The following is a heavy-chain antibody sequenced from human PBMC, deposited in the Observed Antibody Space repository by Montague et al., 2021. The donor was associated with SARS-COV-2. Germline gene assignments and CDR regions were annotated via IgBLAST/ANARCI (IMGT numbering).Heavy chain of an antibody. CDR1: GGSISSYY. CDR2: ISYSGST. V-gene: IGHV4-59*01. D-gene: IGHD3-22*01. J-gene: IGHJ3*02. CDR3: ARDLGYDSSGPDAFDI. Sequence: SETRSLTCTVSGGSISSYYWSWIRQPPGRGLQWIGYISYSGSTNYNPSLKSRVTISVDTSKNQFSLKLSSVTAADTAVYYCARDLGYDSSGPDAFDIWGQGTMVTVSS.